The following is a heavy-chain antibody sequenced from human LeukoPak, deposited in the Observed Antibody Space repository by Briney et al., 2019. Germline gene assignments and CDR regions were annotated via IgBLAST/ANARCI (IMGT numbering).Heavy chain of an antibody. J-gene: IGHJ4*02. CDR2: ISSSRSTI. D-gene: IGHD2-2*01. V-gene: IGHV3-48*01. CDR1: GFTFSSYS. CDR3: AREYCSSTSCLYDY. Sequence: GGSLRLSCAASGFTFSSYSINWVRQAPGKGLEWVSYISSSRSTIYYADSVKGRFTISRDNAKNSLYLQMNSLRAEDTAVYYCAREYCSSTSCLYDYWGQGNLVTVSS.